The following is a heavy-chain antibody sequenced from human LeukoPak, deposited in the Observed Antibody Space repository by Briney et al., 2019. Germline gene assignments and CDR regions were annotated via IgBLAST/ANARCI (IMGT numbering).Heavy chain of an antibody. J-gene: IGHJ3*02. CDR1: GGSISSGGYY. D-gene: IGHD4-17*01. V-gene: IGHV4-31*03. Sequence: SQTLSLTCTVSGGSISSGGYYWSWIRQHPGKGLEWIGYIYYSGSTYYNPSLKSRVTISVDTSKNQFSLKLSSVTAADTAVYYCARDGFVTSDAFGIWGQGTMVTVSS. CDR3: ARDGFVTSDAFGI. CDR2: IYYSGST.